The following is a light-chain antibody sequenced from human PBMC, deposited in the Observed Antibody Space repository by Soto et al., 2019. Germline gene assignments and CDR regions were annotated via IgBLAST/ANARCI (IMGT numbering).Light chain of an antibody. J-gene: IGLJ2*01. V-gene: IGLV2-14*02. CDR1: NSDLGSYNL. Sequence: QSALTQPASVSGSPGQSITISCTGTNSDLGSYNLVSWFQQHPGKVPKVMIYEVNNRPSGVSDRFSGSKSGNTASLTISGRQAEDEADDYCSSYTGSSKLFGGGTQLTVL. CDR3: SSYTGSSKL. CDR2: EVN.